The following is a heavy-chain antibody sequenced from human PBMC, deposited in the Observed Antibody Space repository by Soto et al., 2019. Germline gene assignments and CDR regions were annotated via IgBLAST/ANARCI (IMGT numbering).Heavy chain of an antibody. J-gene: IGHJ6*02. V-gene: IGHV4-39*01. D-gene: IGHD3-22*01. CDR3: VRHEVAVSGAYTMDV. CDR2: IYYNGTT. CDR1: PDSITSSGYY. Sequence: QLQLQESGPGLVKPSETLSLICTVSPDSITSSGYYWGWIRQTPGKGLECIGSIYYNGTTYYNPSLTSRVFISVATSKDQFSLRLKAVTVADTSNFYCVRHEVAVSGAYTMDVWGRGTTVTVS.